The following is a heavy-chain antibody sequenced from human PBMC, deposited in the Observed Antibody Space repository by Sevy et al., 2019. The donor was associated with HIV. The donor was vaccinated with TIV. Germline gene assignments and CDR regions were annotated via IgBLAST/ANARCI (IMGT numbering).Heavy chain of an antibody. CDR2: ISASGGST. CDR1: GYIFSGYV. CDR3: AKCSSTSCYDY. J-gene: IGHJ4*02. Sequence: GGSLRLSCAASGYIFSGYVMSWVRQAPGKGLEWISHISASGGSTYYADSVKGRFTISRDNFKKTLDLQMNSLRAEDTAVYYCAKCSSTSCYDYWGQGTLFTVSS. V-gene: IGHV3-23*01. D-gene: IGHD2-2*01.